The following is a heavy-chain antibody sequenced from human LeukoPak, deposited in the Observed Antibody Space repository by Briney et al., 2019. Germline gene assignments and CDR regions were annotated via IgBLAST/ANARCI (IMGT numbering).Heavy chain of an antibody. CDR1: GYTFTSYD. D-gene: IGHD2-15*01. Sequence: ASVKVSCKASGYTFTSYDINWVRQATGQGLEWMGWMNPNSGNTGYAQKFQGRVTMTRNTSISTAYMELSSLRSEDTAVYYCARANYCSGGSCSTLNWFDPWGQGTLVTVSS. CDR3: ARANYCSGGSCSTLNWFDP. V-gene: IGHV1-8*01. J-gene: IGHJ5*02. CDR2: MNPNSGNT.